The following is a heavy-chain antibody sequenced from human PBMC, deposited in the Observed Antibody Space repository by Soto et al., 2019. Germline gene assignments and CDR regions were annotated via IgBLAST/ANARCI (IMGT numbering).Heavy chain of an antibody. CDR3: SRLPTLVVPAALILAT. CDR1: GFTFSDSW. CDR2: IKPDESEK. J-gene: IGHJ5*02. V-gene: IGHV3-7*01. D-gene: IGHD2-2*01. Sequence: EVQLVESGGGLVQPGGSLRLSCTASGFTFSDSWMTWVRQAPGKGLEWVARIKPDESEKKYADSVKGRFSISRDNAKNSMYLQMDSLRGEDTAVYYCSRLPTLVVPAALILATWGQGTRVTVSS.